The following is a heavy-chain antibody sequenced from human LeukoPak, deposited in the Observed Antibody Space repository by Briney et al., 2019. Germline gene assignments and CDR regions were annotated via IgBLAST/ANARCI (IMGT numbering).Heavy chain of an antibody. CDR1: GFTFSSYW. J-gene: IGHJ4*02. D-gene: IGHD3-22*01. CDR3: ASGVITDLDY. V-gene: IGHV3-74*01. Sequence: GGSLRLSCAAAGFTFSSYWMHWVRQAPGKGLVWVSRINSDGSSTSYADSVKGRVTISRDNAKNTLYLQMNSLRAEDTAVYYCASGVITDLDYWGQGTLVTVSS. CDR2: INSDGSST.